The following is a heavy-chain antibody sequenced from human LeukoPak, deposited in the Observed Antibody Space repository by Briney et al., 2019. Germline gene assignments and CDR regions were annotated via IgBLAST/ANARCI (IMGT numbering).Heavy chain of an antibody. CDR1: GYTFTSYG. D-gene: IGHD2-2*01. Sequence: ASVKVSCKASGYTFTSYGISWVRQAPGQGLEWMGWISAYNGNTNYAQKVQGRVTMTTDTSTSTAYMELRSLRSDDTAVYYCARGVGYCSSTSCYYYYYMDVWGKGTTVTVSS. CDR2: ISAYNGNT. V-gene: IGHV1-18*01. J-gene: IGHJ6*03. CDR3: ARGVGYCSSTSCYYYYYMDV.